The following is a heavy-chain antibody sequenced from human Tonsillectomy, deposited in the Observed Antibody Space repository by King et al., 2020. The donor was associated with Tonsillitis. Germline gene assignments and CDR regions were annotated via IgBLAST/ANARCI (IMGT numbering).Heavy chain of an antibody. CDR2: IRYDGSNK. D-gene: IGHD3-16*01. J-gene: IGHJ4*02. Sequence: QLVQSGGGVVQPGGSLRLSCAASGFTFNSYGMHWVRQAPGKGLEWVAFIRYDGSNKYYADSVKGRFTISRDNSKNTLCLQMNSLGPEDTAVYYCAKDAGGGYGHWGQGTLVTVSS. CDR1: GFTFNSYG. CDR3: AKDAGGGYGH. V-gene: IGHV3-30*02.